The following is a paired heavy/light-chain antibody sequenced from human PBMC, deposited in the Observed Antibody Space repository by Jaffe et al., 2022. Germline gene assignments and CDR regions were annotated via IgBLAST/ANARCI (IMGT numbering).Heavy chain of an antibody. J-gene: IGHJ1*01. V-gene: IGHV3-7*05. CDR2: IKQAGSEK. D-gene: IGHD2-2*01. CDR1: GFTLSSNW. CDR3: ARGAYSTSWLETAGYFQR. Sequence: EVHLVESGGGLVQPGGSLRLSCAASGFTLSSNWMSWVRQAPGKGLEWVADIKQAGSEKYYVDSVKGRFTISRDNAKNSLFLQMDSLRVEDTAVYYCARGAYSTSWLETAGYFQRWGQGTLVTVSS.
Light chain of an antibody. V-gene: IGLV2-11*01. CDR1: SSDVGGYNY. Sequence: QSALTQPRSVSGSPGQSVTISCTGTSSDVGGYNYVSWYQQPPYKAPRLMIFDVTKRPSGVPDRFFGSKSGNTASLTISGLQAEDEADYYCSSYADSYTVLFGGGTKLTVL. CDR3: SSYADSYTVL. J-gene: IGLJ2*01. CDR2: DVT.